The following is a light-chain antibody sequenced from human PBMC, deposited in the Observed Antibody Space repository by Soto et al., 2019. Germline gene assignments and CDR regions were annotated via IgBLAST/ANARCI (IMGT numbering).Light chain of an antibody. CDR2: EVT. V-gene: IGLV2-14*01. CDR1: SSDVGGYDY. CDR3: SSFTTSGTYV. J-gene: IGLJ1*01. Sequence: QSALTQPASVSGSPGQSITISCTGTSSDVGGYDYVSWYQQHPDKAPKLMIYEVTDRPSGVSNRFSGSKSGNTASLTISGLQAEDEADYYCSSFTTSGTYVFGTGTKLTVL.